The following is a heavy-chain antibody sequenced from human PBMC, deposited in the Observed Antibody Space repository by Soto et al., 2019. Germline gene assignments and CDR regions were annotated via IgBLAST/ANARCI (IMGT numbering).Heavy chain of an antibody. D-gene: IGHD3-22*01. J-gene: IGHJ6*02. CDR1: GYTFTGYY. CDR2: INPNSGGT. CDR3: ARGYYYDSSGYYTRGSYYYGMDV. Sequence: ASVKVSCKASGYTFTGYYMHWVRQAPGQGLEWMGWINPNSGGTNYAQKFQGRVTMTRDTSISTAYMELSRLRSDGTAVYYCARGYYYDSSGYYTRGSYYYGMDVWGQGTTVTVSS. V-gene: IGHV1-2*02.